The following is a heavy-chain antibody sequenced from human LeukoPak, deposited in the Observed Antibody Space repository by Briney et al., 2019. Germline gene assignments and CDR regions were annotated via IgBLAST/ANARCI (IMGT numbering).Heavy chain of an antibody. D-gene: IGHD2-2*01. CDR1: GGSFSGYY. CDR3: ARASGYCSSTSCYWGRWFDP. CDR2: IYYSGST. Sequence: SETLSLTCAVYGGSFSGYYWSWIRQPPGKGLEWIGYIYYSGSTNYNPSLKSRVTISVDTSKNQFSLKLSSVTAADTAVYYCARASGYCSSTSCYWGRWFDPWGQGTLVTVSS. J-gene: IGHJ5*02. V-gene: IGHV4-59*01.